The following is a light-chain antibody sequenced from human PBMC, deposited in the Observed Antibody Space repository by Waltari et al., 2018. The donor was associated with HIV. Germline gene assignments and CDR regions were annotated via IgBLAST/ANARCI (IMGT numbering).Light chain of an antibody. CDR1: QSVSTF. Sequence: DIQMTQSPSSLSASVGDRVTITCRASQSVSTFLNWYQQKPGKAPKLLIYAASTLQSGVPSRFSGIGSGTDFTLTISSLHPEDFATYYCQQSYINPRSFGQGTKVEI. CDR3: QQSYINPRS. CDR2: AAS. V-gene: IGKV1-39*01. J-gene: IGKJ1*01.